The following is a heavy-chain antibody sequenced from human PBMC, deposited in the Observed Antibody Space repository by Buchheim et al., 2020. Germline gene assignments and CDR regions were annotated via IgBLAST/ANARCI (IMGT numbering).Heavy chain of an antibody. CDR2: IYYSGST. Sequence: QVQLQESGPGLVKPSETLSLTCTVSGGSISSYYWSWIRQPPGKGLEWIGYIYYSGSTNYNPSLKSRVTISVDTSKNQFSLKLSSVTAADTAVYYCAREEGTYDSSGYYSGGTIDYWGQGTL. V-gene: IGHV4-59*01. CDR1: GGSISSYY. D-gene: IGHD3-22*01. J-gene: IGHJ4*02. CDR3: AREEGTYDSSGYYSGGTIDY.